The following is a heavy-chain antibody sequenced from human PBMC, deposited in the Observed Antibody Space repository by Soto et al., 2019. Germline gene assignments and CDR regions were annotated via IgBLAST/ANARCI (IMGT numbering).Heavy chain of an antibody. J-gene: IGHJ4*02. Sequence: QITLKESGPTRVKPTQTLTLTCTFSGFSLSTSGVGVGWIRQPPGKALEWLVVIYWDDDKRYSPSLQNRLTIPKDTPNNQVVLTLTNLDPVDTATYYCAHRSLSSGTYWDGGYFDYWGQGTLVTVSS. CDR1: GFSLSTSGVG. D-gene: IGHD1-26*01. CDR3: AHRSLSSGTYWDGGYFDY. V-gene: IGHV2-5*02. CDR2: IYWDDDK.